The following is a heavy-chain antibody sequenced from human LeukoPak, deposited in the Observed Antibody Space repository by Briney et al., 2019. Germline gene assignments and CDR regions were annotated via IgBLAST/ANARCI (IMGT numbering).Heavy chain of an antibody. V-gene: IGHV4-34*01. D-gene: IGHD3-10*01. CDR3: AREARDRGDY. CDR2: INHSGST. Sequence: PSETLSLTCAVSGGSFCGYYWSWIRQPPGKGLEWIGEINHSGSTNYNPSLKSRVTISVDTSKNQFSLKLSSVTAADTAVYYCAREARDRGDYWGQGTLVTVPS. CDR1: GGSFCGYY. J-gene: IGHJ4*02.